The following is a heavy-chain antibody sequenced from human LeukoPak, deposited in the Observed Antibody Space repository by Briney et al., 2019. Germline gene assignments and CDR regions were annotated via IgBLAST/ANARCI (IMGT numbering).Heavy chain of an antibody. CDR1: GGSISSYY. CDR2: IYYSGST. J-gene: IGHJ3*02. V-gene: IGHV4-59*01. D-gene: IGHD2-2*02. CDR3: ARVPPGYCSSTSCYTYAFDI. Sequence: SETLSLTCTVSGGSISSYYWSWIRQPPGKGLEGIGYIYYSGSTNYNPSLKSRVTISVDTSKNQFSLKLSSVTAADTAVYYCARVPPGYCSSTSCYTYAFDIWGQGTMVTVSS.